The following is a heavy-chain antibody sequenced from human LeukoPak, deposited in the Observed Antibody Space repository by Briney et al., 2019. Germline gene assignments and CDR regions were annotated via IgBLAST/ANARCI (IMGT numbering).Heavy chain of an antibody. J-gene: IGHJ4*02. CDR2: ISGSGGST. Sequence: SGGSLRLSCAASGFTFSTYAMSWVRQAPGKGLGWVSSISGSGGSTYYADSVEGRFTISRDNSKNTLYLQMNSLRAEDTAVYYCAKSTTGFLEWLFFDYWGQGTLVTVSS. CDR1: GFTFSTYA. CDR3: AKSTTGFLEWLFFDY. D-gene: IGHD3-3*01. V-gene: IGHV3-23*01.